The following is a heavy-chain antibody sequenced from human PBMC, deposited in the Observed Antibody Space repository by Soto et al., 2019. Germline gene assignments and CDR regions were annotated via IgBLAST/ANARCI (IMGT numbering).Heavy chain of an antibody. D-gene: IGHD5-12*01. CDR1: GFTFSSYS. V-gene: IGHV3-48*01. CDR2: ISSSSSTI. Sequence: EVQLVESGGGLVQPGGSLRLSCAASGFTFSSYSMNWVRQAPGKGLEWVSYISSSSSTIYYADSVKGRFTISRENAKNSLYLQMNSLRAEDTAVYYCARADSGYGHGYYYYGMDYWGQGTTVTVSS. J-gene: IGHJ6*02. CDR3: ARADSGYGHGYYYYGMDY.